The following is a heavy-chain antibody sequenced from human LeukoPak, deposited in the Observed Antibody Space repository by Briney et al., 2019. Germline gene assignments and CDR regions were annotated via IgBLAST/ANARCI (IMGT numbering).Heavy chain of an antibody. CDR3: ARSGRVLLDY. D-gene: IGHD2-8*01. Sequence: SGTLSLTCTVSGGSISSYYWSWIRQPPGKGLEWIGYIYYSGSTNYNPSLKSRVTISVDTSKNQFSLKLSSVTAADTAVYYCARSGRVLLDYWGQGTLVTVSS. CDR2: IYYSGST. J-gene: IGHJ4*02. CDR1: GGSISSYY. V-gene: IGHV4-59*01.